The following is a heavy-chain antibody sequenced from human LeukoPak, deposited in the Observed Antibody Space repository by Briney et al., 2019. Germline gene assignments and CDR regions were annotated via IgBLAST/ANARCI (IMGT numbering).Heavy chain of an antibody. V-gene: IGHV4-39*01. D-gene: IGHD3-3*01. CDR2: IYYSGSP. Sequence: SETLSLTCTVSGGSISSSSYYWGWIRQPPGKGLEWIVSIYYSGSPYYNPSLKSRVTMFVDTSKNQFSLKLSSVTAADTAVYFCVRLDYDFWSGSLDYWGQGTLVTVSS. CDR3: VRLDYDFWSGSLDY. CDR1: GGSISSSSYY. J-gene: IGHJ4*02.